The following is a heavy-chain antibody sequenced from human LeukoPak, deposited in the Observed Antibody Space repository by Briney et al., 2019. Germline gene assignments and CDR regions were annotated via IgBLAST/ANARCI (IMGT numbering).Heavy chain of an antibody. Sequence: GGSLRLSCAASGFTFSSYGMNWVRQAPGKGLEWVSSISSSSSYIYYADSVKGRFTISRDNAKNSLYLQMNSLRAEDTAVYYCASDFWSGLYHDYWGQGTLVTVSS. CDR1: GFTFSSYG. CDR3: ASDFWSGLYHDY. V-gene: IGHV3-21*01. CDR2: ISSSSSYI. D-gene: IGHD3-3*01. J-gene: IGHJ4*02.